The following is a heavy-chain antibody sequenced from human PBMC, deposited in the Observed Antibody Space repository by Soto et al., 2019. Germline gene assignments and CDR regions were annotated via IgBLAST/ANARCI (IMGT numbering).Heavy chain of an antibody. J-gene: IGHJ4*02. Sequence: SVKVSCKASGGTFSSYAISWVRQAPGQGLEWMGGIIPIFGTANYAQEFQGRVTITADESTSTAYMELSSLRSEDTAVYYCARDPPFSSSWSYFDYWGQGTLVTVSS. V-gene: IGHV1-69*13. D-gene: IGHD6-13*01. CDR1: GGTFSSYA. CDR2: IIPIFGTA. CDR3: ARDPPFSSSWSYFDY.